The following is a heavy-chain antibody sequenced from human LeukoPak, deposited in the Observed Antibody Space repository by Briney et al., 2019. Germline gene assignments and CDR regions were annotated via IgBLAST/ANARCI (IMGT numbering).Heavy chain of an antibody. CDR2: IYYSGST. Sequence: SETLSLTCTVSGGSISSYYWSWIRQPPGKGLEWIGYIYYSGSTNYNPSLKSQVTISVDTSKNQFSLKLSSVTAADTAVYYCARDLDLGGWFDPWGQGTLVTVSS. CDR1: GGSISSYY. J-gene: IGHJ5*02. CDR3: ARDLDLGGWFDP. D-gene: IGHD1-26*01. V-gene: IGHV4-59*01.